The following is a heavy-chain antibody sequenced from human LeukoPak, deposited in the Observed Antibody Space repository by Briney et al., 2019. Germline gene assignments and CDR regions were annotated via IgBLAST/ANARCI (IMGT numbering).Heavy chain of an antibody. CDR2: ISSNGGST. Sequence: PGGSLRLSCSASGFTFSTYAMHWVRQAPGEGLEYVSVISSNGGSTYYADSVKGRFTISRDDSKNTLYLQMSSLRVEDTAVYSCVKGTCNTSSCHAELIGPWGQGTLVTVSS. D-gene: IGHD2-2*01. CDR3: VKGTCNTSSCHAELIGP. CDR1: GFTFSTYA. J-gene: IGHJ5*02. V-gene: IGHV3-64D*06.